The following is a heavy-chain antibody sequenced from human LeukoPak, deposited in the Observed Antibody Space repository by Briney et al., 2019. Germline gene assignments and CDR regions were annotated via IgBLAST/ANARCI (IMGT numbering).Heavy chain of an antibody. CDR2: ISSSSSYI. Sequence: GGSLRLSCAASGFTFSSYSMNWVRQAPGKWLEWVSSISSSSSYIYYADSVKGRFTISRDNAKNSLYLQMNSLRAEDAAVYYCARDRGGITMIDAVQHWGQGTLVTVSS. CDR1: GFTFSSYS. CDR3: ARDRGGITMIDAVQH. V-gene: IGHV3-21*01. J-gene: IGHJ1*01. D-gene: IGHD3-22*01.